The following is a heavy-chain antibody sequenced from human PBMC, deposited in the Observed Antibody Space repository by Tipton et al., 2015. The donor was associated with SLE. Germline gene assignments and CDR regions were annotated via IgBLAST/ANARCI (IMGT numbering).Heavy chain of an antibody. CDR1: GFTFSSYE. D-gene: IGHD4-23*01. CDR2: ISSSGSTI. CDR3: ARDRNSLSAFDI. J-gene: IGHJ3*02. V-gene: IGHV3-48*03. Sequence: SLRLSCAASGFTFSSYEMNWVRQAPGKGLEWVSYISSSGSTIYYADSVKGRFTISRDNAKNSLYLQMNSLRAEDTAVYYCARDRNSLSAFDIWGQGTMVTVSS.